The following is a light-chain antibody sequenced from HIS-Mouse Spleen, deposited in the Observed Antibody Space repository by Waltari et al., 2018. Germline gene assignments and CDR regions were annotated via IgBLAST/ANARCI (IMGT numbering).Light chain of an antibody. Sequence: SYELTQPPSVSVSPGQTASITCPGDKLGDKYACWYQQKPGQSPVLVIYQDSKRPSGIPERFSGSNAGNTATLTISGTQAMDEADYDCQAWDSSTYVFGTGTKVTVL. CDR2: QDS. CDR3: QAWDSSTYV. J-gene: IGLJ1*01. CDR1: KLGDKY. V-gene: IGLV3-1*01.